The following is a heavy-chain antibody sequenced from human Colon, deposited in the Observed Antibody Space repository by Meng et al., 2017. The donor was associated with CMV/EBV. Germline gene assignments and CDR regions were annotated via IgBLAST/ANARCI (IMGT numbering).Heavy chain of an antibody. V-gene: IGHV3-15*01. Sequence: GGSLRLSCVASGFTFSNVWMSWVRQAPGKGLEWVGRIKSKTGGGTTDYAAPVKDRFTISRDDSKNTLYLQMNSLKTEDTALYYCTTLKGQIVSAAGYWGQGTLVTVSS. CDR2: IKSKTGGGTT. J-gene: IGHJ4*02. CDR3: TTLKGQIVSAAGY. CDR1: GFTFSNVW. D-gene: IGHD2-2*01.